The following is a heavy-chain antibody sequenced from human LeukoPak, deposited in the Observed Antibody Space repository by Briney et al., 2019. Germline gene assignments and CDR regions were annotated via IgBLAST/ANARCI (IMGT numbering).Heavy chain of an antibody. CDR3: ARDEQLVQGLLDY. V-gene: IGHV3-11*06. J-gene: IGHJ4*02. Sequence: GGSLRLSCAASGFTFSDYYMSWIRQAPGKGLEWVSSISSSSSYIYYADSVKGRFTISRDNAKNSLYLQMNSLRAEDTAVYYCARDEQLVQGLLDYWGQGTLVTVSS. CDR1: GFTFSDYY. CDR2: ISSSSSYI. D-gene: IGHD6-6*01.